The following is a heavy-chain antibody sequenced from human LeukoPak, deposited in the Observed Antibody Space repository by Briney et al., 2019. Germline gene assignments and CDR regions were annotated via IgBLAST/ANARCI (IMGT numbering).Heavy chain of an antibody. CDR2: IKQDGSEK. CDR3: AREVPVSEYQLGNV. V-gene: IGHV3-7*01. J-gene: IGHJ6*04. CDR1: GFTFSSYW. Sequence: QSGGSLRLSCAASGFTFSSYWMSWVRQAPGKGLEWVANIKQDGSEKYYVDSVKGRFTISRDNAKNSLYLQMNSLRAEDTAVYYCAREVPVSEYQLGNVWGKGTTVTVSS. D-gene: IGHD2-2*01.